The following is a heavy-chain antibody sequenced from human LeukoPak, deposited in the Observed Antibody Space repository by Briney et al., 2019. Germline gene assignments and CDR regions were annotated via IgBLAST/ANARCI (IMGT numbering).Heavy chain of an antibody. V-gene: IGHV4-39*01. Sequence: PSETLSLTCTVSGDSISSSNNYWGWVRQPPGKGLEWIGSVFHSGSTYYNPSLKSRVTVSVDTSKNQFSLKMSSVTAADTAVYYCSRHTGYGGGWDFDFWGQGTLVTVSS. CDR2: VFHSGST. D-gene: IGHD6-19*01. CDR1: GDSISSSNNY. J-gene: IGHJ4*02. CDR3: SRHTGYGGGWDFDF.